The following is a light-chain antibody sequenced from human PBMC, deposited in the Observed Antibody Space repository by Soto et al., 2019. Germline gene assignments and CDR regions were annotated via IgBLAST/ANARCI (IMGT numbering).Light chain of an antibody. J-gene: IGLJ1*01. CDR1: SSDVGSYNL. V-gene: IGLV2-23*02. CDR2: EVS. CDR3: CSYAGSSTYG. Sequence: QSALTQPASVSGSPGQSITISCTGTSSDVGSYNLVSWYQQHPGKAPKLMIYEVSKRPSGVSNRFSGSKSGNTACLTISGLQAEDEADYYCCSYAGSSTYGFGTGTKVTVL.